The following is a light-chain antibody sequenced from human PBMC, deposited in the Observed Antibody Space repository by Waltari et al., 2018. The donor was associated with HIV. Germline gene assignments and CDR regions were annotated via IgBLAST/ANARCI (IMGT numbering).Light chain of an antibody. CDR3: QSADSSGTYWV. CDR2: KDN. Sequence: SYELTQPPSVSVSPGQTARIICSGEALPKQSAFWYQQKPGQAPVVVIYKDNERPSGLPERFSGSSSGTTVTLTISGVQADDEADYYCQSADSSGTYWVFGGGTKLTVL. CDR1: ALPKQS. J-gene: IGLJ3*02. V-gene: IGLV3-25*03.